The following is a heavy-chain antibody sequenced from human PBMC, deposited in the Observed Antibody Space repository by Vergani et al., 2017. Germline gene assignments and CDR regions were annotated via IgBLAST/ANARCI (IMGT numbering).Heavy chain of an antibody. CDR2: IYYSGNT. V-gene: IGHV4-30-4*01. CDR3: ARDRNSGYLPLDY. Sequence: QVQLQESGPGLVKPSQTLSLTCTVSGGSISSGGYYWSWIRQPPEKGLEWIGYIYYSGNTHYNPSLKSRVTISVDTSKNQFSLKLSSVTAADTAMYYCARDRNSGYLPLDYWGQGTLVTVSS. CDR1: GGSISSGGYY. J-gene: IGHJ4*02. D-gene: IGHD3-22*01.